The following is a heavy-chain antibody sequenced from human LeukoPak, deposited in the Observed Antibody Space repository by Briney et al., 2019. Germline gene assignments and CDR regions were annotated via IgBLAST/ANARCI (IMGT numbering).Heavy chain of an antibody. J-gene: IGHJ4*02. V-gene: IGHV4-34*01. Sequence: SETLSLTCAVYGGSFSGYYWSWIRQPPGKGLEWIGEINHSGSTNYNPSLKSRVTISVDTSKNQFSLKLSSVTAADTAVYYCARGPRMATTPFDYWGQGTLVTVSS. CDR3: ARGPRMATTPFDY. CDR1: GGSFSGYY. D-gene: IGHD5-24*01. CDR2: INHSGST.